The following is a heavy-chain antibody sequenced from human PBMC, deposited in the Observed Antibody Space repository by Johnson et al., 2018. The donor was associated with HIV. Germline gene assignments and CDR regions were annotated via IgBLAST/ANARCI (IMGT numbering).Heavy chain of an antibody. CDR3: AKDRGSPGIPAAFDI. J-gene: IGHJ3*02. V-gene: IGHV3-30*04. CDR1: GFTFNSYA. D-gene: IGHD1-26*01. CDR2: ISYDGSNK. Sequence: QVQLVESGGGVVQPGRSLRLSCAASGFTFNSYAMHWVRQAPGKGLEWVAVISYDGSNKYYADSVKGRFTISRDNSKNTLYLQMNNLRAEDTSMYYCAKDRGSPGIPAAFDIWGQGTMVTVSS.